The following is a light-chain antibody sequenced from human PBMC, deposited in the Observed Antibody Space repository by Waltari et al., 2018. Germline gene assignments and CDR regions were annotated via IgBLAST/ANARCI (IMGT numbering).Light chain of an antibody. CDR2: KAS. CDR1: QSISSW. V-gene: IGKV1-5*03. Sequence: DIQMTQSPATLSASVGDRVIITCRPSQSISSWLVWYQQKPGKAPKLLIYKASSLESGVPSRFSGSGSGTEFTLTISSLQPDDFATYYCQQYNSYPVTFGQGTRLEIK. J-gene: IGKJ5*01. CDR3: QQYNSYPVT.